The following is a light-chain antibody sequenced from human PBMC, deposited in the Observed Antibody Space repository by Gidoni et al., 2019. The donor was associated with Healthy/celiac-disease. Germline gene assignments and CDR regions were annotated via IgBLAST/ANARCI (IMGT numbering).Light chain of an antibody. CDR2: DAS. J-gene: IGKJ1*01. Sequence: ELLLTQSPATLSLSPGERAPLSCRASQSVSSYLAWYQQKPGQAPRLLIYDASNKATGVPARFSGSGSGTDFTLTISSLEPEDFAVYYCQQRSNWPPWTFGQGTKVEIK. V-gene: IGKV3-11*01. CDR1: QSVSSY. CDR3: QQRSNWPPWT.